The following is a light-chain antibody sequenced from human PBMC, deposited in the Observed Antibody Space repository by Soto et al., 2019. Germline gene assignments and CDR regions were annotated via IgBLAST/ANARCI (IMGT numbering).Light chain of an antibody. CDR2: EGS. CDR3: CSYAGSSTWV. CDR1: SSDVGSYNL. Sequence: QSALTQPASVSGSPGQSITISCTGTSSDVGSYNLVSWYQQHPGQAPKLMIYEGSKRPSGVSNRFSGSKSGNTASLTISGLQAEDEADYYCCSYAGSSTWVFGGGPNLTVL. J-gene: IGLJ3*02. V-gene: IGLV2-23*01.